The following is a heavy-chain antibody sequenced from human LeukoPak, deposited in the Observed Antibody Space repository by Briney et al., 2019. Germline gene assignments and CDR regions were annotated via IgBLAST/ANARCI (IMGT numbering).Heavy chain of an antibody. Sequence: SETLSLTCAVYGGSFSGYYXXXXRQPPEKXLEXXGXXXXSGNTNYNPCLKSRVTITVDTSKNQFSLKLSSVTAAETAVYYCARQYYYDSSGYLYWYFDLWGRGTPVTVSS. CDR2: XXXSGNT. CDR1: GGSFSGYY. J-gene: IGHJ2*01. V-gene: IGHV4-34*01. CDR3: ARQYYYDSSGYLYWYFDL. D-gene: IGHD3-22*01.